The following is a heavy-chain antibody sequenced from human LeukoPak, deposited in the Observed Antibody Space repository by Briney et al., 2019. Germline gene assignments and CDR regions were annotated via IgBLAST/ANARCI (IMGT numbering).Heavy chain of an antibody. CDR2: ISGSSITI. CDR3: ARYLHDYDSSGFAY. D-gene: IGHD3-22*01. V-gene: IGHV3-48*02. CDR1: GFTFSDYS. Sequence: PGGSLRLSGAASGFTFSDYSIHWVRQAPGKGLEWVSYISGSSITIHYADSVKGRFIISRDNARNSLYLQMNSLRDEDTAVYYCARYLHDYDSSGFAYWGQGTLVTVSS. J-gene: IGHJ4*02.